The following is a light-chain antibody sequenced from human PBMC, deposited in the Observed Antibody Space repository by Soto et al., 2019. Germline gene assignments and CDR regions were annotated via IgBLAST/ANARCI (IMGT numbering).Light chain of an antibody. Sequence: EVALTQSPGTLSLSPGARATLSCRASQSVSSSYLAWYQQKPGQAPRLLIYGASSRATGIPDRFSGSGSGTDFTLTNSRLEPEDFGVYFCQQYGSSPYPFGQGTKLQIK. V-gene: IGKV3-20*01. J-gene: IGKJ2*01. CDR2: GAS. CDR1: QSVSSSY. CDR3: QQYGSSPYP.